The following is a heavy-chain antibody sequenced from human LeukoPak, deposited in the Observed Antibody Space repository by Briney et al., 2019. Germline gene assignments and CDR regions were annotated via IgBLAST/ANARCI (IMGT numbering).Heavy chain of an antibody. Sequence: GGSLRLSCAASGFTFSGYAMTWVRQAPGKGLEWVSAISGRGDASYYAESVRGRFTISRDNSKSTLYLQMNSLRAEDTAVYYCAKAPPDKWEYYYGMDVWGKGTTVTVSS. V-gene: IGHV3-23*01. CDR3: AKAPPDKWEYYYGMDV. CDR1: GFTFSGYA. J-gene: IGHJ6*04. D-gene: IGHD1-26*01. CDR2: ISGRGDAS.